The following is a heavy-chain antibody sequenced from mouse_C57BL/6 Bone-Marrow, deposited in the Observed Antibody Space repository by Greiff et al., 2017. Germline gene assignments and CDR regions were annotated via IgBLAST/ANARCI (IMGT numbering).Heavy chain of an antibody. V-gene: IGHV7-3*01. J-gene: IGHJ4*01. CDR2: IRNKANGYTT. D-gene: IGHD2-3*01. CDR3: ARSSDGYFYAMDY. Sequence: EVMLVESGGGLVQPGGSLSLSCAASGFTFTDYYMSWVRQPPGKALEWLGFIRNKANGYTTEYSASVKGRFTISRDNSQSILYLQMNALRADDSATYYCARSSDGYFYAMDYWGQGTSVTVSS. CDR1: GFTFTDYY.